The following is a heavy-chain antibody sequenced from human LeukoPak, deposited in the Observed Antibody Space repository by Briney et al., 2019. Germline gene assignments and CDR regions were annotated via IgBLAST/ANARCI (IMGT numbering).Heavy chain of an antibody. V-gene: IGHV1-2*02. Sequence: ASVKVSCKASGYTFTSYYMHWVRQAPGQGLEVMGWINANSGETYYAQKFQGRVTMTRDTSVSTVYMELTRLPSDDAAVFYCARHWHGSVDCGGQGTLVTVSS. CDR1: GYTFTSYY. D-gene: IGHD6-25*01. CDR3: ARHWHGSVDC. CDR2: INANSGET. J-gene: IGHJ4*02.